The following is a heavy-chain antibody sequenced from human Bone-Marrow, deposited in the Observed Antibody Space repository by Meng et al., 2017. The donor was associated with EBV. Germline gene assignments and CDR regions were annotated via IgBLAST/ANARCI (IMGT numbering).Heavy chain of an antibody. D-gene: IGHD1-1*01. Sequence: QVLLVQSGAEVKKPGASVKVSCKASGYTFTTYTMHWVRQAPGQRLEWMGWINAANGNTKYSQKFQGRVTITRNTSANTAYMELSSLRSEDTAFYYCARGENGGRLFDYWGQGTLVTVSS. CDR3: ARGENGGRLFDY. V-gene: IGHV1-3*01. CDR1: GYTFTTYT. CDR2: INAANGNT. J-gene: IGHJ4*02.